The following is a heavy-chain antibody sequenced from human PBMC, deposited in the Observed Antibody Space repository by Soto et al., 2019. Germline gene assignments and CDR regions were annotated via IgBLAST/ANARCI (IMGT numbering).Heavy chain of an antibody. Sequence: QVLLVQSGAEVKKPGSSVKVSCKASGGTFSSYAISWVRQAPGQGLEWMGWIIPMFVTANFAQKVMGRVTITADESTTTAYTELSSLRSEDTAVYYCARDRIAARSPAYYFDYWGQGTLVTVSS. CDR2: IIPMFVTA. CDR3: ARDRIAARSPAYYFDY. CDR1: GGTFSSYA. V-gene: IGHV1-69*01. J-gene: IGHJ4*02. D-gene: IGHD6-6*01.